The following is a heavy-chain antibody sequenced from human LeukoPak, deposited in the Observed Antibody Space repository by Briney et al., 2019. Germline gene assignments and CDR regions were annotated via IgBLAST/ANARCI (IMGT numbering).Heavy chain of an antibody. J-gene: IGHJ5*02. V-gene: IGHV3-7*01. CDR1: GFTFSESW. CDR3: ARPSGSGSPHHNWFDP. Sequence: PGGSLRLSCVASGFTFSESWMTWVRQAPGKGLEWVASIKHDEREEYYADSVKGRFSMSRDNGKNSLYLQMNSLRAEDTAVYSCARPSGSGSPHHNWFDPWGQGTLVTVSS. CDR2: IKHDEREE. D-gene: IGHD3-22*01.